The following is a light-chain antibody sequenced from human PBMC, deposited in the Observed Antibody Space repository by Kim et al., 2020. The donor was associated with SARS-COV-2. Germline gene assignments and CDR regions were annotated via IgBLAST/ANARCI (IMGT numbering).Light chain of an antibody. V-gene: IGLV3-1*01. CDR2: QDS. Sequence: SYELTQPPSVSVSPGQTASITCSGDKLGDKYACWYQQKPSQSPVLVIYQDSKRPSGIPERFSGSNSGNTATLTISGTQAMDEADYYCQAWDSSVVFGGGT. CDR3: QAWDSSVV. J-gene: IGLJ2*01. CDR1: KLGDKY.